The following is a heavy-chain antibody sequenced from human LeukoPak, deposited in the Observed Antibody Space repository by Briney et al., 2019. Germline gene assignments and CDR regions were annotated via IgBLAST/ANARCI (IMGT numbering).Heavy chain of an antibody. D-gene: IGHD3-3*01. CDR3: ARDPGRGYYIAHEY. J-gene: IGHJ4*02. Sequence: SKTLSLTCTVSGGSISSGDYYWSWIRQPPGKGLEWIGYIYYSGSTYYNPSLKSRVTISVDTSKNQFSLKLSSVTAADTAVYYCARDPGRGYYIAHEYWGQGTLVTVSS. CDR2: IYYSGST. CDR1: GGSISSGDYY. V-gene: IGHV4-30-4*08.